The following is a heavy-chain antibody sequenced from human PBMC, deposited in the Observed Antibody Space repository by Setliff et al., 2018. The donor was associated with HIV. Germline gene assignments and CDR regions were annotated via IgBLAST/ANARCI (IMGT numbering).Heavy chain of an antibody. D-gene: IGHD5-12*01. V-gene: IGHV4-39*07. CDR2: VYYDAST. J-gene: IGHJ4*02. Sequence: SETLSLTCTVSGGSISSSNYYWGWIRQPPGKGREWIGTVYYDASTIYTPSLNSRVIISVDTSKSQFSLNLSSVTAADTAVYYCARWGDGYNSYDSWGQGTLVTVSS. CDR3: ARWGDGYNSYDS. CDR1: GGSISSSNYY.